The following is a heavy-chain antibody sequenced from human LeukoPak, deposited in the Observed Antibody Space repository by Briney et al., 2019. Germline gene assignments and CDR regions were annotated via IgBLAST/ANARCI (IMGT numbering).Heavy chain of an antibody. Sequence: PGGSLRLSCAASGFTFSSYSMNWVRQAPGKGLERVSSISSSSSYIYYADSVKGRFTISRDNAKNSLYLQMNSLRAEDTAVYYCARDHHPSSSWYKGGFDYWGQGTLVTVSS. D-gene: IGHD6-13*01. J-gene: IGHJ4*02. CDR1: GFTFSSYS. CDR3: ARDHHPSSSWYKGGFDY. V-gene: IGHV3-21*01. CDR2: ISSSSSYI.